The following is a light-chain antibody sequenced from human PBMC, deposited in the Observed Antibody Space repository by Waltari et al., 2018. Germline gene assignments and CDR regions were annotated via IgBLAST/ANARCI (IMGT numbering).Light chain of an antibody. CDR3: QRSYSTPLT. J-gene: IGKJ4*01. V-gene: IGKV1-39*01. CDR1: QSISNY. Sequence: DIQMTQSPSSLSASVGDRVTITCRASQSISNYLNWYQQKPGKAPELLIYAASSLQSGVPSKFSGSGSCTDFTLTISSLQPEDSATYYCQRSYSTPLTFGGGTKVEIK. CDR2: AAS.